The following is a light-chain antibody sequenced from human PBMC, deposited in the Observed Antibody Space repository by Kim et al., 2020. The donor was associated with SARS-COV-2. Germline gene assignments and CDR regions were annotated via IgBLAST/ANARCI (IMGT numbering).Light chain of an antibody. CDR2: TAS. V-gene: IGKV1-39*01. CDR3: QQSDITPYT. J-gene: IGKJ2*01. Sequence: DIQMTQSPSSLSASVGDRVTITCRASQSITNYLNWYQQKPGKASNLLIYTASSLQTGVPSRFSGSGSGTDFTLTISSLQPEDSATYYCQQSDITPYTFGQGTKVDIK. CDR1: QSITNY.